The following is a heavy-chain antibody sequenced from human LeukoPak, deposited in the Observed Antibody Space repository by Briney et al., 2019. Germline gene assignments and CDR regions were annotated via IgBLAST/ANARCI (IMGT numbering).Heavy chain of an antibody. J-gene: IGHJ6*04. Sequence: GGSLRLLCAASGFPFSSYEMNWVRQAPGKGLEWVSYIRSSCSTIFYADSVKGRFTISRDNPKNSLYLQMNSMRAEDTAVYYCAELGITMIGGVWGKGTTVTISS. D-gene: IGHD3-10*02. CDR3: AELGITMIGGV. CDR1: GFPFSSYE. V-gene: IGHV3-48*03. CDR2: IRSSCSTI.